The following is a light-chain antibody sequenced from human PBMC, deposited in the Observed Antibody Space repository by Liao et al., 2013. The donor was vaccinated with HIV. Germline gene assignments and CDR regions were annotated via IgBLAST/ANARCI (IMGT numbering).Light chain of an antibody. CDR3: QAWDSSTAV. CDR2: QDT. CDR1: KLGHKY. Sequence: YELTQPPSVSVSPGQTASITCSGDKLGHKYACWYQQKPGQSPVLVIYQDTKRPSGIPERFSGSNSGNTATLTISGTQAMDEADYYCQAWDSSTAVFGTGTKVTVL. V-gene: IGLV3-1*01. J-gene: IGLJ1*01.